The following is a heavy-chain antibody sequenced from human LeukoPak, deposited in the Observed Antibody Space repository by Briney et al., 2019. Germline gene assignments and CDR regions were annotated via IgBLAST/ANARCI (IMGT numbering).Heavy chain of an antibody. D-gene: IGHD1-26*01. CDR2: IYTSGST. Sequence: SETLSLTCTVSGGSISSYYWSWIRQPAGKGLEWIGRIYTSGSTNHNPSLKRRVTMSVDTSKNQFSLKLSSVPAADTAVYYCAREIPLVGATDYWGQGTLVTVSS. CDR1: GGSISSYY. J-gene: IGHJ4*02. CDR3: AREIPLVGATDY. V-gene: IGHV4-4*07.